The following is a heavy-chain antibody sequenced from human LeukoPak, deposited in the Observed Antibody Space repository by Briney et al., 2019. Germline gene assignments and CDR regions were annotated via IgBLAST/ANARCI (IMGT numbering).Heavy chain of an antibody. CDR3: ARLFGYCSSTSCPPYYYYYMDV. CDR2: IYYSGST. D-gene: IGHD2-2*03. V-gene: IGHV4-39*01. CDR1: GGSISSSSYY. Sequence: SETLSLTCTVSGGSISSSSYYWGWIRQPPGKGLEWIGSIYYSGSTYYNPSLKSRVTISVDTSKNQFSLKLSSVTAADTAVYYCARLFGYCSSTSCPPYYYYYMDVWGKGTTVTVSS. J-gene: IGHJ6*03.